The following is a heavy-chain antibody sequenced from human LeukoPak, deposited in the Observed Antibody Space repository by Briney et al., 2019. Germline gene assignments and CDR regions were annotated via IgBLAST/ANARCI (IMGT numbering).Heavy chain of an antibody. Sequence: ASVKVSCKASGYTFTGYYMHWVRQAPGQGLEWMGWINPNSGGTNYAQKFQGRVTMTRDTSISTAYMELSRLRSDDTAVYYCARDAQWLGPYYYGMGVWGQGTTVTVSS. J-gene: IGHJ6*02. V-gene: IGHV1-2*02. D-gene: IGHD6-19*01. CDR1: GYTFTGYY. CDR3: ARDAQWLGPYYYGMGV. CDR2: INPNSGGT.